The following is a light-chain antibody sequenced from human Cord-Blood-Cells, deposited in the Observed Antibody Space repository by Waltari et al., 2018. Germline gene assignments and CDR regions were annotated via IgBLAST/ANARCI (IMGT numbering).Light chain of an antibody. J-gene: IGLJ3*02. V-gene: IGLV2-14*01. CDR1: SSDVGGYNY. Sequence: QSALTQPASVSGSPGQSITISCTGTSSDVGGYNYVSVYQQHPGKAPKLMIYEVSNRPSGVSNRFSGSKSGNTASLTISGLQAEDEADYYCSSYTSSSTWVFGGGTKLTVL. CDR3: SSYTSSSTWV. CDR2: EVS.